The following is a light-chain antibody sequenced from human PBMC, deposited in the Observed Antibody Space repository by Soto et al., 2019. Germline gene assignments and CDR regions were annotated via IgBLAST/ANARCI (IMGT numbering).Light chain of an antibody. J-gene: IGKJ2*01. Sequence: ENVLIQAPATLSLSPGQRATLSCRASQSACPYLAWYQQKRGHAPRLLIYDASNRATGIPARFSGSGSATDFPLTISSLEPEDFAVYYCQQRSNWPPVTFGEGTKLEIK. V-gene: IGKV3-11*01. CDR1: QSACPY. CDR3: QQRSNWPPVT. CDR2: DAS.